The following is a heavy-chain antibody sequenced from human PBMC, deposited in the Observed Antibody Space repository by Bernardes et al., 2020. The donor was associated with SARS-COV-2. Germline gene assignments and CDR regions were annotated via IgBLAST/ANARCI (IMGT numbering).Heavy chain of an antibody. CDR3: ARGANYAMGV. J-gene: IGHJ6*02. Sequence: GGSLRLSCAASGFTFSSYAMSWVRQAPGKGLEWVSAISGSGGSTYYADSVKGRFTISPDTSKNQFSLELTSVTPEDTAVYYCARGANYAMGVWGQGTTVTVSS. V-gene: IGHV3-23*01. CDR1: GFTFSSYA. CDR2: ISGSGGST.